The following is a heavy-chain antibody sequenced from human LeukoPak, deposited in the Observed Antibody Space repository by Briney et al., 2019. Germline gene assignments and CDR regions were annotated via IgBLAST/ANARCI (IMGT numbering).Heavy chain of an antibody. CDR3: ARVEWLRSEAFDI. D-gene: IGHD5-12*01. J-gene: IGHJ3*02. Sequence: GGSLRLSCAASGFTFSSYSMNWVRQAPGKGLEWVSSISSSSSYIYYADSVKGRFTISRDNAKNSLYLQMNSLRAEDTAVYYCARVEWLRSEAFDIWGQGTMVTVSS. CDR1: GFTFSSYS. V-gene: IGHV3-21*01. CDR2: ISSSSSYI.